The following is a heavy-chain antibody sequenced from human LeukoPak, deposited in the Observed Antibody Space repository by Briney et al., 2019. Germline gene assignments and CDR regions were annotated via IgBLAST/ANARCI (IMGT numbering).Heavy chain of an antibody. J-gene: IGHJ4*02. CDR2: IYPGDSDT. CDR3: ATGQYYFDY. D-gene: IGHD6-19*01. Sequence: GESLKISCKGSEHSFTKYWIGWVRQLPGKSLEWMRIIYPGDSDTRYSPSFQGQVSISADKSISTAYLQWNSLKASDTAMFYCATGQYYFDYWGQGTLVTVSS. CDR1: EHSFTKYW. V-gene: IGHV5-51*01.